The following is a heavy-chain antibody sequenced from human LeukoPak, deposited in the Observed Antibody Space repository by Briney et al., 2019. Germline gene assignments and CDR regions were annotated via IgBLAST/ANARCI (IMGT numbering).Heavy chain of an antibody. CDR2: ISSSGGDI. CDR1: GFXFSRYE. Sequence: PGGSLRLSCGASGFXFSRYEINWVRRAPGKGLEWVSYISSSGGDIYYADPVKGRFTVSRDNARNSLYLQMNSLRVEDSAIYYCVRVWKEGRTWALDYWGQGTLVTVSS. CDR3: VRVWKEGRTWALDY. V-gene: IGHV3-48*03. D-gene: IGHD1-1*01. J-gene: IGHJ4*02.